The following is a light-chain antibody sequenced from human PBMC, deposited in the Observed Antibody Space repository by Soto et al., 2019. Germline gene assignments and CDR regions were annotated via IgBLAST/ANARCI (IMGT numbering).Light chain of an antibody. CDR1: QSVSSH. V-gene: IGKV3-15*01. J-gene: IGKJ1*01. CDR2: GAS. Sequence: EIVMTQSPATLSVSPGERATLSCRVSQSVSSHLAWYQQTPGQAPRLIXYGASTRANGIPARFSGSGSGTEFTLTISSLQSEDFAVYDCQPYNNWPTWTFGQGTKVDIK. CDR3: QPYNNWPTWT.